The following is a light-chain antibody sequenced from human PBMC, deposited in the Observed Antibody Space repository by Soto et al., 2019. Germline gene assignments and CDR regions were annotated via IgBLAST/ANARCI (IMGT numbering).Light chain of an antibody. CDR3: QQYSDLPLS. V-gene: IGKV3-15*01. CDR2: GAS. Sequence: EIVMTQSPATLSVSPGERATLSCRARQSVSSNLAWYQQKPGQAPRLLIYGASTRATGVPARFSRSGSGTEFTLTISSLQSEDFAVYYCQQYSDLPLSFGGGTKVEIK. CDR1: QSVSSN. J-gene: IGKJ4*01.